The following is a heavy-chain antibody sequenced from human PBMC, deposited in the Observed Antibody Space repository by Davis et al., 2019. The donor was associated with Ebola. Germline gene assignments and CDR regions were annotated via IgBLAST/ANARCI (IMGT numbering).Heavy chain of an antibody. D-gene: IGHD3-22*01. V-gene: IGHV1-46*01. CDR1: GYTFTSYY. CDR2: INPSGGST. CDR3: ARDTSGYYGY. Sequence: ASVKVSCKASGYTFTSYYMHWVRQAPGQGLEWMGIINPSGGSTSYAQKFQGRVTMTRDTSTSTVYMELSRLRSDDTAVYYCARDTSGYYGYWGQGTLVTVSS. J-gene: IGHJ4*02.